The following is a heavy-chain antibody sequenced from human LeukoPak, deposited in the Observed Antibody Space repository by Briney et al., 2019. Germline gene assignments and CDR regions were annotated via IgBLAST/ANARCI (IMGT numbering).Heavy chain of an antibody. CDR2: IYYSGST. D-gene: IGHD3-22*01. V-gene: IGHV4-59*01. CDR1: GGSISSYY. J-gene: IGHJ5*02. CDR3: ARLTYYYDSSGPLDP. Sequence: KPSETLSLTCTVSGGSISSYYWSWIRQPPGKGLEWIGYIYYSGSTNYNPSLKSRVTISVDTSKNQFSLKLSSVTAADTAVYYCARLTYYYDSSGPLDPWGQGTLVTVSS.